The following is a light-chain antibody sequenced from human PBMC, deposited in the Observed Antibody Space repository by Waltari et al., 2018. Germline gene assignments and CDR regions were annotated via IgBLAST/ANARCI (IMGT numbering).Light chain of an antibody. V-gene: IGKV1-39*01. Sequence: DVQMTQSPSSLSASVGDRVTITCRASQTVVNYVNWYQQKPGKAPKLLIYTTSVLYRGVPSRFAGAGAGTEFTLTISNVQPDDFATYYCHQSFIIPPAFGPGTKVDLK. CDR1: QTVVNY. CDR3: HQSFIIPPA. J-gene: IGKJ3*01. CDR2: TTS.